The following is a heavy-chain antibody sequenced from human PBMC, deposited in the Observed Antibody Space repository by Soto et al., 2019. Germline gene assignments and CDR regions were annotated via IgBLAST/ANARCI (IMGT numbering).Heavy chain of an antibody. CDR3: ARMYYYDSSGYLNWFDP. J-gene: IGHJ5*02. D-gene: IGHD3-22*01. CDR2: ISSSGSTI. CDR1: GFTFSDYY. V-gene: IGHV3-11*01. Sequence: GGSLRLSCAASGFTFSDYYMSWIRQAPGKGLEWVSYISSSGSTIYYADSVKGRFTISRDNAKNSLYLQMNSLRAEDTAVYYCARMYYYDSSGYLNWFDPWGQGTLVTVSS.